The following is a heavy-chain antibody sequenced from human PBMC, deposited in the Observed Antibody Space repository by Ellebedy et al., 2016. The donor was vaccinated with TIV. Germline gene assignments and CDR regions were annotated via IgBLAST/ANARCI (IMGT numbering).Heavy chain of an antibody. CDR3: ARALTIVLGEGFDP. J-gene: IGHJ5*02. D-gene: IGHD3-10*01. CDR1: GDSISSGDYY. V-gene: IGHV4-31*03. Sequence: MPSETLSLPCTVSGDSISSGDYYWTSICQHPGWGLEWIGYTYNSGSTYYNPHLKSRLTISIDTSKSQFSLKLGSVTAADTAVYYCARALTIVLGEGFDPWGQGTLVTVSP. CDR2: TYNSGST.